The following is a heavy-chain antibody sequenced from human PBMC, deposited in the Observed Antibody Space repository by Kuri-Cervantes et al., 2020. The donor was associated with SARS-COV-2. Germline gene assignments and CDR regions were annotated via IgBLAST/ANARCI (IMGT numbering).Heavy chain of an antibody. CDR2: IYESGDT. CDR3: ARFGATNPEKDAFDI. J-gene: IGHJ3*02. D-gene: IGHD1-26*01. Sequence: SETLSLTCTVSGASISSSTYYWGWIRQSPGKGLEWLGSIYESGDTYYSSSLKSRLSLSVDTSKNQFSLKLSSVTAADTAVYYCARFGATNPEKDAFDIWGQGTMVTVSS. CDR1: GASISSSTYY. V-gene: IGHV4-39*07.